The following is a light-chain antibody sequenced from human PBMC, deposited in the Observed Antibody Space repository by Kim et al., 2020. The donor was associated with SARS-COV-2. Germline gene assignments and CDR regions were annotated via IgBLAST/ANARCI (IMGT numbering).Light chain of an antibody. J-gene: IGKJ4*01. CDR2: RAS. V-gene: IGKV1-12*01. Sequence: DIQMTQSPSTVSASIGDRVTITCRASQDISSSLAWYQQKPGKAPERLIYRASSLQSGVPSRFSGSGSGTDFTLTISSLQPEDFATYYCQQTNNIPLTFGGGTKVDIK. CDR1: QDISSS. CDR3: QQTNNIPLT.